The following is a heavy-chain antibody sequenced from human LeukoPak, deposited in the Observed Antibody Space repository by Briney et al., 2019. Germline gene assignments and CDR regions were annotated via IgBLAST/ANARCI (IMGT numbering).Heavy chain of an antibody. CDR2: ISSSGTTI. CDR3: ARDPSYSSSSRWFDP. D-gene: IGHD6-13*01. V-gene: IGHV3-48*04. CDR1: GFTFSSYW. J-gene: IGHJ5*02. Sequence: GGSLRLSCAASGFTFSSYWMHWVRQAPGKGLEWLSYISSSGTTIYYADSVKGRFTISRDNAKNLLYLQMNSLRAEDTAVYYCARDPSYSSSSRWFDPWGQGTLVTVSS.